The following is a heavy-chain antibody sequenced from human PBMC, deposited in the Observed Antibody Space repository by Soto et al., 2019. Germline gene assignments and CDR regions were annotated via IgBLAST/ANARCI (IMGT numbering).Heavy chain of an antibody. CDR3: AREGGSLNWFDP. J-gene: IGHJ5*02. CDR1: GFTFESYW. CDR2: IKYDGSEK. D-gene: IGHD1-26*01. Sequence: GGSLRLSCVGSGFTFESYWMTWVRQSPGKGLEWVANIKYDGSEKNYVDPVKGRFTISRDNAKNSLYLQMNSLRDEDTAVYYCAREGGSLNWFDPWGQGTLVTVSS. V-gene: IGHV3-7*01.